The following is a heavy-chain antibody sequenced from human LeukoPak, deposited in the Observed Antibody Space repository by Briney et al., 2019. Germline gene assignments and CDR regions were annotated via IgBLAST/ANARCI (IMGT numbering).Heavy chain of an antibody. CDR2: ISSSGSTI. D-gene: IGHD6-6*01. V-gene: IGHV3-11*01. CDR1: GFTFSDYY. Sequence: GGSLRLSCAASGFTFSDYYMSWIRRAPGKGLEWVSYISSSGSTIYYADSVKGRFTISRDNAKNSLYLQMNSLRAEDTAVYYCARRSSSPWFDPWGQGTLVTVSS. J-gene: IGHJ5*02. CDR3: ARRSSSPWFDP.